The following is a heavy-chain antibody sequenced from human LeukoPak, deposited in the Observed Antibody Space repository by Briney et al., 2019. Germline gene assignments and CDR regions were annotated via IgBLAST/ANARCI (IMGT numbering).Heavy chain of an antibody. CDR2: IYYSGST. V-gene: IGHV4-59*01. Sequence: PSETLSLTCTVSGGSISSYYWSWIRQPPGKGLEWIGYIYYSGSTNYNPSLKSRVTISVDTSKNQFSLKLSSVTAADTAVYYCARDERSYSSGWTEVGFDYWGQGTLVTVSS. CDR3: ARDERSYSSGWTEVGFDY. J-gene: IGHJ4*02. CDR1: GGSISSYY. D-gene: IGHD6-19*01.